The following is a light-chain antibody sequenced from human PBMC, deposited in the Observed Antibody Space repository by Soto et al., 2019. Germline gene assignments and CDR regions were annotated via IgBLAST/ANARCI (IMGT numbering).Light chain of an antibody. CDR1: SGHSSYI. V-gene: IGLV4-60*03. Sequence: QPVLTQSSSASASLGSSVKLTCTLSSGHSSYIIAWHQQQPGKAPRYLMKLEGSGSYNKGSGVPDRFSGSSSGADRYLTISNLQSEDEADYYCETWDGNTHWVFGGGTKLTVL. J-gene: IGLJ3*02. CDR2: LEGSGSY. CDR3: ETWDGNTHWV.